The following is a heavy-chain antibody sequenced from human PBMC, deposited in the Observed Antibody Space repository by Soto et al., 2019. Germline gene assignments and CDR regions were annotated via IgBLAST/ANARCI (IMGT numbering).Heavy chain of an antibody. CDR1: GGSISSYY. CDR2: IYYSGST. CDR3: ARWTYCGGDCYWLDF. V-gene: IGHV4-59*01. Sequence: SETLSLTCTVSGGSISSYYWSWIRQPPGKGLEWIGYIYYSGSTNYNPSLKSRVTISVDTSKDQFSLNLNSVTAADTAIYYCARWTYCGGDCYWLDFWGQGTLVTVSS. D-gene: IGHD2-21*02. J-gene: IGHJ4*02.